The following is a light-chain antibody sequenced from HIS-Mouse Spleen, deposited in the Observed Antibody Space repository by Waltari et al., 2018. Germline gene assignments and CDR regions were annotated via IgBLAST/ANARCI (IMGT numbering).Light chain of an antibody. CDR3: QSADSSGTYSVV. CDR1: ALPKQY. V-gene: IGLV3-25*03. J-gene: IGLJ2*01. CDR2: KDS. Sequence: SYELTQPPSVSVSPGQTARITCSGHALPKQYAYWSQQKPAQAPVLVRYKDSERPSGIPERFSGSSSGTTVTLTISGVQAEDEADYYCQSADSSGTYSVVFGGGTKLTVL.